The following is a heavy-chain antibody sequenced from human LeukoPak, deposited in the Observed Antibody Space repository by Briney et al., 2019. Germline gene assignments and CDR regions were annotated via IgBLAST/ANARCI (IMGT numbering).Heavy chain of an antibody. J-gene: IGHJ4*02. CDR1: GYTFTGYY. D-gene: IGHD1-26*01. Sequence: ASVKVSCKASGYTFTGYYMHWVRQAPGQGLEWMGWINPNSGGTNYAQKFQGRVTMTRDTSISTAYMELSSLRSEDTAVYYCARGGRRFMWELPDYWGQGTLVTVSS. V-gene: IGHV1-2*02. CDR2: INPNSGGT. CDR3: ARGGRRFMWELPDY.